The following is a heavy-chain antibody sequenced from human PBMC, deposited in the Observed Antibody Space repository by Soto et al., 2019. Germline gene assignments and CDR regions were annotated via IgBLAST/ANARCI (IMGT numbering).Heavy chain of an antibody. D-gene: IGHD1-26*01. J-gene: IGHJ4*02. CDR3: ARERKWESLPY. CDR1: GYTFSRYG. V-gene: IGHV1-18*01. CDR2: INGNTGHT. Sequence: VQLVQSGAEVREPGASVKVSCKTSGYTFSRYGITWARQAPGQRLEWMGWINGNTGHTIYAMNLEDRLTISTDTSTSTAYTELRSLKSGDTAVYYCARERKWESLPYWGQGTRVTVSS.